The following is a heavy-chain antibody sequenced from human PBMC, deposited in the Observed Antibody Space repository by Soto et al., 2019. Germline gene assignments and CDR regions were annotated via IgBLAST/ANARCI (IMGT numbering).Heavy chain of an antibody. J-gene: IGHJ5*02. CDR3: ARETSGDYVGYFDP. D-gene: IGHD4-17*01. CDR1: GDTISTCCYS. Sequence: QLQLQESGSRLVTSSETLSLTCAVSGDTISTCCYSWAWIRQPPGKALEWTGHTYHIGNPYYSPPLKSRVIISVDRSKNPFSLTLSSVTSADPAVYYCARETSGDYVGYFDPWGQGTLVTVSS. V-gene: IGHV4-30-2*01. CDR2: TYHIGNP.